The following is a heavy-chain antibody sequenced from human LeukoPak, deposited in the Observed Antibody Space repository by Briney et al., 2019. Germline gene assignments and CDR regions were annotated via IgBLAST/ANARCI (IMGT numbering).Heavy chain of an antibody. D-gene: IGHD7-27*01. CDR1: GSSISSSSYY. CDR3: ARTGYYYYYMDV. CDR2: IYYSGST. V-gene: IGHV4-39*07. J-gene: IGHJ6*03. Sequence: SETLSHTCTVSGSSISSSSYYWGWIRQPPGKGLECIGSIYYSGSTYYNPSLKSRVTISVDTSKNQFSLKLSSVTAADTAVYYCARTGYYYYYMDVWGKGTTVTVSS.